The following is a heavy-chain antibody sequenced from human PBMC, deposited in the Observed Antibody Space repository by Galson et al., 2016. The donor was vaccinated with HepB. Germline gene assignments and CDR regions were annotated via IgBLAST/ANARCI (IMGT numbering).Heavy chain of an antibody. V-gene: IGHV7-4-1*02. Sequence: SVKVSCKASGYTFTNYGINWVRQAPGQGLEWMGWINTNTGNPRYAQGFTGRLVFSLDTSVSTAYLQISSLKAEDTAVYYCGGASTTLTTEGIGYWGQGTLVTVSS. J-gene: IGHJ4*02. CDR2: INTNTGNP. CDR3: GGASTTLTTEGIGY. CDR1: GYTFTNYG. D-gene: IGHD4-17*01.